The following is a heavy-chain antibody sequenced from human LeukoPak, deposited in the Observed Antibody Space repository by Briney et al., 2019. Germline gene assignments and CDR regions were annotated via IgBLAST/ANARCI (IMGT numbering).Heavy chain of an antibody. Sequence: PGGSLRLSCAASGFTFSSYAMHWVRQAPGKGLEWVAVISYDGSNKYYADSVKGRFTISRDNSKNTLYLQMNSLRAEDTAVYYCAREGGSGNYDYWGQGTLVTVSS. CDR1: GFTFSSYA. CDR2: ISYDGSNK. D-gene: IGHD3-10*01. CDR3: AREGGSGNYDY. J-gene: IGHJ4*02. V-gene: IGHV3-30-3*01.